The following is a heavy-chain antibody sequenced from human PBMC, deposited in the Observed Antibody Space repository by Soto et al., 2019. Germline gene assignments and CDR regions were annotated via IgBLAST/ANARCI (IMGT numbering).Heavy chain of an antibody. CDR1: GYSFTSYW. J-gene: IGHJ6*02. CDR3: ARPGSSSYYYYYGMDV. V-gene: IGHV5-10-1*01. Sequence: GESLKISCQGSGYSFTSYWISWVRQMPGKGLEWMGRIDPSDSYTNYSPSFQGHVTISADKSISTAYLQWSSLKASDTAMYYCARPGSSSYYYYYGMDVWGQGTTVTVSS. D-gene: IGHD6-13*01. CDR2: IDPSDSYT.